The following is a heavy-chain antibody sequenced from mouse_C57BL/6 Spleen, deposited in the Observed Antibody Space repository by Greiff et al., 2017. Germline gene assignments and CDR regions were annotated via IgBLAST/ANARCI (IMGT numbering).Heavy chain of an antibody. Sequence: EVQLQESGPELVKPGASVKIPCKASGYTFTDYNMDWVKQSHGKSLEWIGDINPNNGGTIYNQKFKGKATLTVDKSSSTAYMELRSLTSEDTAVYYCARRGLYYGSSYGAMDYWGQGTSVTVSS. D-gene: IGHD1-1*01. CDR3: ARRGLYYGSSYGAMDY. V-gene: IGHV1-18*01. CDR2: INPNNGGT. J-gene: IGHJ4*01. CDR1: GYTFTDYN.